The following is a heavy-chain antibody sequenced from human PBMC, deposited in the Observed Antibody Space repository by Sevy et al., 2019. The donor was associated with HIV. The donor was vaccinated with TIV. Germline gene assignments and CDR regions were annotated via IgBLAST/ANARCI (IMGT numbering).Heavy chain of an antibody. CDR1: GFTFSSYA. CDR3: ARDASWGSDYSNYWEYGWFDP. J-gene: IGHJ5*02. CDR2: ISYDGSNK. Sequence: GGSLRLSCAASGFTFSSYAMHWVRQAPGKGLEWVAVISYDGSNKYYADSVKGRFTISRDNSKNTLYLQMNSLRAEDTAMYYCARDASWGSDYSNYWEYGWFDPWGQGTLVTVSS. D-gene: IGHD4-4*01. V-gene: IGHV3-30*04.